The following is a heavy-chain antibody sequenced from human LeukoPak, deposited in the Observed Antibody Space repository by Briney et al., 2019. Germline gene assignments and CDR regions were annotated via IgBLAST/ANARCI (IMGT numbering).Heavy chain of an antibody. V-gene: IGHV1-58*02. CDR1: GFTFTSSS. CDR2: IAVGSGNT. CDR3: AAVFGSGYYYYFDY. Sequence: SVKVSCKAFGFTFTSSSMQWVRQARGQRLEWIGWIAVGSGNTNYAQKFQGRVTITRDMSTSTAYMELSSLRSEDTALYYCAAVFGSGYYYYFDYWGQGTLVTVSS. D-gene: IGHD3-22*01. J-gene: IGHJ4*02.